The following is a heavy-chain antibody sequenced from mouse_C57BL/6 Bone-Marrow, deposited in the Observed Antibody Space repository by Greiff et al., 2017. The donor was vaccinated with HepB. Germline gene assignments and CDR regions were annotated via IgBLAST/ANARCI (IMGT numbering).Heavy chain of an antibody. CDR3: TRRDLLWDY. Sequence: QVHVKQPGAELVKPGASVKLSCKASGYTFTDYEMHWVKQTPVHGLEWIGAIDPETGGTAYNQKFKGKAILTADKSSSTAYMELRSLTSEDSAVYYCTRRDLLWDYWGQGTTLTVSS. J-gene: IGHJ2*01. D-gene: IGHD2-1*01. CDR2: IDPETGGT. CDR1: GYTFTDYE. V-gene: IGHV1-15*01.